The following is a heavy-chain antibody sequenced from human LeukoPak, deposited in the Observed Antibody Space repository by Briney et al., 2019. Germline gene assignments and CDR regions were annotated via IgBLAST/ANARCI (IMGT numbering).Heavy chain of an antibody. V-gene: IGHV4-59*01. CDR1: GDSISTYY. J-gene: IGHJ4*02. CDR2: MYYSGST. CDR3: ARGVAGYGPYDY. Sequence: SETLSLTCTVSGDSISTYYWSWIRQPPGKGLEWIGYMYYSGSTNYNPSLKSRVTISLDTPKNQFSLRLNSVTAADTAVYYCARGVAGYGPYDYWGQGTLVTVS. D-gene: IGHD5-12*01.